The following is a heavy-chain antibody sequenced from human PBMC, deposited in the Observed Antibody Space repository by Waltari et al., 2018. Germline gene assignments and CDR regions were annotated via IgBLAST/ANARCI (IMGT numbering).Heavy chain of an antibody. J-gene: IGHJ5*02. CDR1: GFSLRQFG. V-gene: IGHV3-30*18. Sequence: QVQLVESGGGVVQPGMSLRLSWAASGFSLRQFGMHWVRQAPGKGLEWVALASFDGSTTYYADSVRGRFTISRDNSKNTLYLDINTLRVDDTAIYYCAKDAFGNTYLDHWGQGTLVTVSS. CDR3: AKDAFGNTYLDH. CDR2: ASFDGSTT. D-gene: IGHD3-10*01.